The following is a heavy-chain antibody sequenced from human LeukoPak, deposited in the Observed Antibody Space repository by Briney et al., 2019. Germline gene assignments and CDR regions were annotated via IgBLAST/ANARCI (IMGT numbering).Heavy chain of an antibody. D-gene: IGHD5-12*01. Sequence: AGGSLRLSCAASGFTFSSYGMSWVRQAPGKGLEWVSAISGSGGSTYYADSVKGRFTISRDNSKNTLYLQMNSLRAEDTAVYYCAKDNSGYDFASDYWGQGTLVTVSS. V-gene: IGHV3-23*01. CDR3: AKDNSGYDFASDY. J-gene: IGHJ4*02. CDR2: ISGSGGST. CDR1: GFTFSSYG.